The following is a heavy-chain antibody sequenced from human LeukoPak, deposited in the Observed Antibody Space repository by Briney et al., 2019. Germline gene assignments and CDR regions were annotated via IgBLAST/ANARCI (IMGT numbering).Heavy chain of an antibody. CDR2: IYPGDSDT. D-gene: IGHD6-19*01. J-gene: IGHJ6*03. CDR1: GYSFTSYW. Sequence: GESLKISCKGSGYSFTSYWIGWVRQMPGKGLEWMGIIYPGDSDTRYNPSFQGQVTISADKSISTAYLQWSSLKASDTAMYYCARQGSGWSQNYYYYMDVWGKGTTVTVSS. V-gene: IGHV5-51*01. CDR3: ARQGSGWSQNYYYYMDV.